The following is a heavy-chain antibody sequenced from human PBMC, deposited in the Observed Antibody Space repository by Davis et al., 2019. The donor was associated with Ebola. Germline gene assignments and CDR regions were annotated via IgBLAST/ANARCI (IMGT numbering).Heavy chain of an antibody. J-gene: IGHJ4*02. CDR3: ARGALIAAAGTGKDFDF. V-gene: IGHV4-59*12. CDR1: GGSISSYY. Sequence: SETLSLTCTVSGGSISSYYWSWIRQPPGKGLEWIGYIYYSGSTNYNPSLKSRVTISVDTSKKQFSLKLSSVTAADTAVYYCARGALIAAAGTGKDFDFWGQGTLVTVSA. D-gene: IGHD6-13*01. CDR2: IYYSGST.